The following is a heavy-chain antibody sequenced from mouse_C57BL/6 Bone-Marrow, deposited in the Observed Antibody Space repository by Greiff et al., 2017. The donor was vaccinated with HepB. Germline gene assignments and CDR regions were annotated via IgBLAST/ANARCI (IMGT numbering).Heavy chain of an antibody. CDR1: GFTFSDAW. V-gene: IGHV6-6*01. D-gene: IGHD1-1*01. J-gene: IGHJ4*01. CDR3: RGTTVVAGYYYAMDY. Sequence: EVKVEESGGGLVQPGGSMKLSCAASGFTFSDAWMDWVRQSPEKGLEWVAEIRNKANNHATYYAESVKGRFTISRDDSKSSVYLQMNSLRAEDTGIYYCRGTTVVAGYYYAMDYWGQGTSVTVSS. CDR2: IRNKANNHAT.